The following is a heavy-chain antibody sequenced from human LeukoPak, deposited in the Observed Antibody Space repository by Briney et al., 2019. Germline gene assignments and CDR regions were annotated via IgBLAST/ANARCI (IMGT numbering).Heavy chain of an antibody. CDR2: IYYSGST. Sequence: SETLSLTCTVSGRSISSYYWSWIRQPAGKGLEWIGYIYYSGSTNYNPSLKSRVTISVDTSKNQFSLKLSSVTAADSAVYYCATDFGGNSAKRGAFDIWGQGTMVTVSS. D-gene: IGHD4-23*01. CDR3: ATDFGGNSAKRGAFDI. V-gene: IGHV4-59*01. CDR1: GRSISSYY. J-gene: IGHJ3*02.